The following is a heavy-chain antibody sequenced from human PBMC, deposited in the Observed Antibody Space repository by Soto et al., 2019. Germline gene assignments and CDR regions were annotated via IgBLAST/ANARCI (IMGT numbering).Heavy chain of an antibody. J-gene: IGHJ4*02. D-gene: IGHD3-9*01. Sequence: SETLSLTCTVSGGSISTYYWSWIRQPPGKGLEWIGYNYYSGSTNYNPSLRSRVTISADTSKDQFSLKLRSVTAADTAVYYCARGPRHDILTGYSYYFDYWGQGTLVTVSS. CDR3: ARGPRHDILTGYSYYFDY. CDR2: NYYSGST. CDR1: GGSISTYY. V-gene: IGHV4-59*01.